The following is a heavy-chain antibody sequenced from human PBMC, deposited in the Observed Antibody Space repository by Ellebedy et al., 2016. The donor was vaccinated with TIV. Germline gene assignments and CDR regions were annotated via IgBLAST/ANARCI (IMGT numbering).Heavy chain of an antibody. Sequence: GESLKISXSASGFTFSSYAMHWVRQAPGKGLEYVSAISSNGGSTYYADSVKGRFTISRDNSKNTLYLQMNSLRAEDTAVYYCARGGDYWYFDLWGRGTLVTVSS. CDR1: GFTFSSYA. CDR2: ISSNGGST. V-gene: IGHV3-64*04. CDR3: ARGGDYWYFDL. J-gene: IGHJ2*01. D-gene: IGHD4-17*01.